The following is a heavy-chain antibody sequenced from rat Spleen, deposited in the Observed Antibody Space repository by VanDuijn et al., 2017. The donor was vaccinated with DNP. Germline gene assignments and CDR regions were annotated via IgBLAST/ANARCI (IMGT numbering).Heavy chain of an antibody. J-gene: IGHJ2*01. CDR1: GFSFTTNG. Sequence: QVQLKESGPGLVQPSQTLSLTCTVSGFSFTTNGVRWVRQPPGKGLEWIAAISSGGDTYFNSALTSRMSISRDTSKSQVFLGMNSLQTEDTAIYFCTREREPYNNPYYFDYWGQGVMVTVSS. V-gene: IGHV2S12*01. CDR2: ISSGGDT. CDR3: TREREPYNNPYYFDY. D-gene: IGHD1-10*01.